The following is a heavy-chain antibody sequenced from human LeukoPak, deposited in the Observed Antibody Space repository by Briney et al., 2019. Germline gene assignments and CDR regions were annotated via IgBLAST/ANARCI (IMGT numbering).Heavy chain of an antibody. V-gene: IGHV1-46*01. D-gene: IGHD2-2*01. CDR1: GYSFTSYY. CDR2: INPSGSSA. CDR3: ARESAVCSSTSCYFDY. J-gene: IGHJ4*02. Sequence: ASVKVSCKASGYSFTSYYMHWVRQAPGQGLEWMGFINPSGSSAAYAQKFQGRLTMTRDMFTSTDYMELTSLTSDDTAVYYCARESAVCSSTSCYFDYWGQGTLVTVSS.